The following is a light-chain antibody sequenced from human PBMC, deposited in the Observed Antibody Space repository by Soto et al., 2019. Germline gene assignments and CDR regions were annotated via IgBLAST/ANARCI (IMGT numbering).Light chain of an antibody. CDR2: AAS. J-gene: IGKJ4*01. Sequence: DIQLTQSPSFLSASVGDRVTVTCRASQVINNYLAWYQQKPGKAPKLLIYAASTLQSGVPSRFSGSGSGTEFTLTISSLQHEDFATYYCQQLNSYPFFGGGTKVEIE. CDR1: QVINNY. CDR3: QQLNSYPF. V-gene: IGKV1-9*01.